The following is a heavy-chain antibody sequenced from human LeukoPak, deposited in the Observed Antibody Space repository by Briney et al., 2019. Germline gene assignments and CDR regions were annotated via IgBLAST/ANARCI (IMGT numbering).Heavy chain of an antibody. J-gene: IGHJ4*02. CDR2: MNPNSGNT. CDR1: GYTFTSYD. Sequence: ASVKVSCKASGYTFTSYDIHWVRQATGQGLEWMGWMNPNSGNTGYAQKFQGRVTMTRNTSISTAYMELSSLRSEDTAVYYCARGLNVQNYDFWSGYSPLSLFDYWGQGTLVTVSS. D-gene: IGHD3-3*01. CDR3: ARGLNVQNYDFWSGYSPLSLFDY. V-gene: IGHV1-8*01.